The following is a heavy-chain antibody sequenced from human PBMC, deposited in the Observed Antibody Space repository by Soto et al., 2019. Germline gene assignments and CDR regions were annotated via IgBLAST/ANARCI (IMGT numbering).Heavy chain of an antibody. V-gene: IGHV1-18*01. CDR3: ARVAVAGTSPPHHGFDY. Sequence: ASVKVSCKAAGYIFTSYGITWVRQAPGQGLEWLGWISAYKGDTKYAQILQGRVTMTTDTSARTAYMELRSLRPDDTAVYYCARVAVAGTSPPHHGFDYWGKGSLVTVSS. D-gene: IGHD6-19*01. CDR1: GYIFTSYG. CDR2: ISAYKGDT. J-gene: IGHJ4*02.